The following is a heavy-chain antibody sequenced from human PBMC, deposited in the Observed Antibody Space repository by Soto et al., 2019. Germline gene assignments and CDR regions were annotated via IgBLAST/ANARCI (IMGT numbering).Heavy chain of an antibody. V-gene: IGHV4-31*03. CDR1: GGSISRGGSH. Sequence: QVHLQESGPGLVKSSQTLSLTCTVSGGSISRGGSHWTWIRQHPGKGLEWIGDIYYNGNTQYNPSLRSRVTMSIDTSKNQYSLNLNSVTAADTALYYCARLGPHKDFDSWGQGTLVTVSS. J-gene: IGHJ4*02. CDR2: IYYNGNT. D-gene: IGHD7-27*01. CDR3: ARLGPHKDFDS.